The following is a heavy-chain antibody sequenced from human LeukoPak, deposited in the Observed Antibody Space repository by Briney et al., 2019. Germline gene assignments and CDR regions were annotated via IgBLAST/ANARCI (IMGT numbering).Heavy chain of an antibody. CDR3: AREGIAVADPYDAFDI. J-gene: IGHJ3*02. V-gene: IGHV1-2*02. CDR2: INPNSGGT. CDR1: GYTFTDYY. Sequence: GASVKVSCKASGYTFTDYYMHWVRQAPGQGLEWMGWINPNSGGTNYAQKFQGRVTMTRDTSISTAYMELSRLRSDDTAVYYCAREGIAVADPYDAFDIWGQGTMVTVSS. D-gene: IGHD6-19*01.